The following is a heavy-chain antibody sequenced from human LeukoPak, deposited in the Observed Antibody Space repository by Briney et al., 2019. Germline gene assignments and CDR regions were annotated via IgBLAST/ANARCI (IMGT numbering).Heavy chain of an antibody. V-gene: IGHV3-11*01. Sequence: GGSLRLSCGASGFSVTDNYMSWVRQAPGEGLEWVSYISSSSSTIYYADSVKGRFTISRDNSKNTLYLQMNSLRAEDTAVYYCARVGSALRDYWGQGTLVTVSS. CDR3: ARVGSALRDY. J-gene: IGHJ4*02. D-gene: IGHD2-15*01. CDR2: ISSSSSTI. CDR1: GFSVTDNY.